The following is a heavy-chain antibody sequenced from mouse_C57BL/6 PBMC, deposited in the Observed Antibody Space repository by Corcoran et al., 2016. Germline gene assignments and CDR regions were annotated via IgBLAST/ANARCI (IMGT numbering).Heavy chain of an antibody. CDR1: GYSFTSYY. Sequence: QVQLQQSGPELVKPGASVKISCKASGYSFTSYYIHWVKQRPGQGLEWIGWIYPGSGNTKYNEKFKGKATLTADTSSSTAYMQLSSLTSEDSAVYYCARDSPLAMDYWGQGTSVTVSS. CDR2: IYPGSGNT. CDR3: ARDSPLAMDY. J-gene: IGHJ4*01. V-gene: IGHV1-66*01.